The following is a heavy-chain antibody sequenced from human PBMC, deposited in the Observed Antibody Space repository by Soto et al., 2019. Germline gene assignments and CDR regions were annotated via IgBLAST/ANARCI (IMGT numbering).Heavy chain of an antibody. CDR1: GFTFSKYA. CDR2: ITGSGLTI. J-gene: IGHJ4*02. Sequence: GGSLRLSCEASGFTFSKYAMIWVRQAPGKGQEWVSGITGSGLTIEHSASVKGRFTISRDNSKNTVYLQMNSLRAEDTAIYYCAKDDVSGDGLWLVSDWGQGTPVTVSS. V-gene: IGHV3-23*01. D-gene: IGHD2-21*02. CDR3: AKDDVSGDGLWLVSD.